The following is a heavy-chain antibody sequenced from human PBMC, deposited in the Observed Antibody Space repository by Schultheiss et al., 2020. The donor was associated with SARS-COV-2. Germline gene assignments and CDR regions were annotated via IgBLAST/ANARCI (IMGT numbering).Heavy chain of an antibody. CDR1: GFTFSSYE. CDR2: ISSSGSTI. CDR3: ARDREAGYSSGLDY. J-gene: IGHJ4*02. Sequence: GESLKISCAASGFTFSSYEMNWVRQAPGKGLEWVSYISSSGSTIYYADSVKGRFTISRDNAKNSLYLQMNSLRAEDTAVYYCARDREAGYSSGLDYWGQGTLVTVSS. D-gene: IGHD6-25*01. V-gene: IGHV3-48*03.